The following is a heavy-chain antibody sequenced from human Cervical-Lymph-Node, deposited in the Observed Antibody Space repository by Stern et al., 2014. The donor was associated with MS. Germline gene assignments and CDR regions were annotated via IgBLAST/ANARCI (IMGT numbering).Heavy chain of an antibody. J-gene: IGHJ4*02. CDR3: ARDLGY. Sequence: VQLVQSGGGVVQPGRSLRLSCAASGFTFSNFAMNWVRQSPDKGLQWLAAISTDGSATNYADAVEGRFTSSRDNSKDTLYLEMNSLTTDDTAVFYCARDLGYWGQGTLVTVSS. CDR2: ISTDGSAT. CDR1: GFTFSNFA. V-gene: IGHV3-30-3*01.